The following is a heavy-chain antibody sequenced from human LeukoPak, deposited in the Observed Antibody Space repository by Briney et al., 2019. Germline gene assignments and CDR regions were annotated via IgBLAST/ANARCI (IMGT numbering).Heavy chain of an antibody. Sequence: ASVKVSCKASGYTFTSYGISWVRQAPGQGLEWMGWINPNSGGTNYARNFQGWVTMTRDTSISTAYMELSRLRSDDTAVYYCARGAPYYYGSGTPVSHFDYWGQGTLVTASS. D-gene: IGHD3-10*01. J-gene: IGHJ4*02. V-gene: IGHV1-2*04. CDR3: ARGAPYYYGSGTPVSHFDY. CDR1: GYTFTSYG. CDR2: INPNSGGT.